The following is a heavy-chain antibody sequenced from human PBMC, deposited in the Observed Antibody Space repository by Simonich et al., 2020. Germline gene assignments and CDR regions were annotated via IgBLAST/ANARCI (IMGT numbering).Heavy chain of an antibody. D-gene: IGHD4-4*01. J-gene: IGHJ3*02. CDR2: INSDGIST. CDR1: GFTLSSYW. V-gene: IGHV3-74*01. CDR3: ARDYSNYDAFDI. Sequence: EVQLVESGGGLVQPGGSLRLSCAASGFTLSSYWMHWVRKAPGKGLVWVSRINSDGISTSYADAVKGRCTISRDNAKNTLYLQMNSLRAEDTAVYYCARDYSNYDAFDIWGQGTMVTVSS.